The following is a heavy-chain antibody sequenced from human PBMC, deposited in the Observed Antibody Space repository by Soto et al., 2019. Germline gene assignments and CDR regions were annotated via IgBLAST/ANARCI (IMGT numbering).Heavy chain of an antibody. Sequence: SLKVSCNASGGTFSSYTISWVRQAPGQGLEWMGRIIPTLGIANYAQKFQGRVTITADKSTSTAYMELSSLRSEDTAVYYCARGFGVNGYCISARCPRGMDVWAKGPRSASP. CDR2: IIPTLGIA. CDR3: ARGFGVNGYCISARCPRGMDV. J-gene: IGHJ6*02. CDR1: GGTFSSYT. V-gene: IGHV1-69*02. D-gene: IGHD2-2*03.